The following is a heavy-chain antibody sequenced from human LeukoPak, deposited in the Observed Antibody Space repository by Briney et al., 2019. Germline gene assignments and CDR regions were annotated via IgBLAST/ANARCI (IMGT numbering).Heavy chain of an antibody. J-gene: IGHJ4*02. D-gene: IGHD6-19*01. CDR1: GGSISGYY. V-gene: IGHV4-59*01. CDR3: ARTYNSALDY. CDR2: IYYSGST. Sequence: SETLSLTCTASGGSISGYYWSWIRQPPGKGLEWIGYIYYSGSTNYNPSLKSRVTISVDTSKNQFSLKVRSVTAADTAVYYCARTYNSALDYWGQGTLVTVSS.